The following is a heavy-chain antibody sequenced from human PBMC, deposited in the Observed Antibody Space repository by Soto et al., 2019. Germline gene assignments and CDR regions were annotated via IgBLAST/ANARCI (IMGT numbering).Heavy chain of an antibody. CDR3: ASRLTVVGGMDV. Sequence: SETLSLTCAVSGGSIISGGYSWSCIRQPPWNGLEWIGYIYHSGSTYYNPSLKSRVTISVDRSKNQFSLKLSSVTAADTAVYYCASRLTVVGGMDVWGQGTTVTVSS. D-gene: IGHD2-15*01. CDR2: IYHSGST. CDR1: GGSIISGGYS. V-gene: IGHV4-30-2*01. J-gene: IGHJ6*02.